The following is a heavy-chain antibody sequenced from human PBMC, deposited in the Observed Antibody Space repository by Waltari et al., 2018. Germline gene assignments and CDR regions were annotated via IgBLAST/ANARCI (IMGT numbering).Heavy chain of an antibody. Sequence: EVQLLESGGGLVQPGGSLRLSCLASGFTFSNYAMTWVRQGPGKGLGWVSAMRGGGIKTDYADSVKGRFTISRDNSKNTLYLQMNSLRAEDTAVYSCARVHSLGQYDSNGQESNCDHWGQGALVTVSS. CDR2: MRGGGIKT. D-gene: IGHD3-16*01. J-gene: IGHJ4*02. CDR1: GFTFSNYA. V-gene: IGHV3-23*01. CDR3: ARVHSLGQYDSNGQESNCDH.